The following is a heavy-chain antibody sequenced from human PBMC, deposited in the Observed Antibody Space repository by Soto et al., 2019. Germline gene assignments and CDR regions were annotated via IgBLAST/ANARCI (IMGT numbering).Heavy chain of an antibody. CDR3: AKDKGAFGGVLVFAFDS. J-gene: IGHJ4*02. D-gene: IGHD3-16*02. CDR1: GFIFNTFG. V-gene: IGHV3-30*18. CDR2: ITYDGKNK. Sequence: QVQLVESGGGVVQPGTSLRLSCAASGFIFNTFGIHWVRQAPGKGLEWVAVITYDGKNKYYADSVKGRFTISRDNSRDTLYLQMNSLTAEDTAMYYCAKDKGAFGGVLVFAFDSWGQGSLVTVSS.